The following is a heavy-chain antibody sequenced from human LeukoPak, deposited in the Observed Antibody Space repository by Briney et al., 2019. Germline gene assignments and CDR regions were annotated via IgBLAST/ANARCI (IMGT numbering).Heavy chain of an antibody. J-gene: IGHJ4*02. Sequence: GGSLRLSCSASGFTFSSYTVHWVRQAPGKGLEYVSAISNNGGSTFYADSVKGRFTISRDNSKNTLYLQMSSLRAEDTAVYYCVKDLRGSSNLWGQGTLVTVSS. CDR2: ISNNGGST. CDR3: VKDLRGSSNL. CDR1: GFTFSSYT. V-gene: IGHV3-64D*06. D-gene: IGHD1-26*01.